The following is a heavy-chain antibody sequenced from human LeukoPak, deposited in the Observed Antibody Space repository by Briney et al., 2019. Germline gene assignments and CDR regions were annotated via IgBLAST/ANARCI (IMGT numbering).Heavy chain of an antibody. J-gene: IGHJ3*02. CDR2: IKQDGSEK. CDR3: ARDAAWFGELLDAFDI. V-gene: IGHV3-7*03. Sequence: GGSLRLSCAASGFTFSSYWMSWVRQAPGKGLEWVANIKQDGSEKYYVDSVKGRFTISGDNAKNSLYLQMNSLRAEDTAVYYCARDAAWFGELLDAFDIWGQGTMVTVSS. D-gene: IGHD3-10*01. CDR1: GFTFSSYW.